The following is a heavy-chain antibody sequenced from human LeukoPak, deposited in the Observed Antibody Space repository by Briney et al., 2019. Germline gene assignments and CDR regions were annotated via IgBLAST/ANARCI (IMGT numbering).Heavy chain of an antibody. CDR3: ASPYCGGDCYYYYGMDV. J-gene: IGHJ6*02. V-gene: IGHV1-2*02. CDR1: GYTLTGYY. Sequence: GASVKVSCKASGYTLTGYYMHWVRQAPGQGLEWMGWINPNSGGTNYAQKFQGRVTMTRDTSISTAYMELSRLRSDDTAVYYCASPYCGGDCYYYYGMDVWGQGTTVTVSS. D-gene: IGHD2-21*02. CDR2: INPNSGGT.